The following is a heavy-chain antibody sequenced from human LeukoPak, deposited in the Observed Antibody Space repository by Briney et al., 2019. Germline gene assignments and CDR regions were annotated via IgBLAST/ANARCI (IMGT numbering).Heavy chain of an antibody. J-gene: IGHJ4*02. D-gene: IGHD3-22*01. CDR2: MNPNSGRT. CDR3: ARGHHSSGYYPQPY. V-gene: IGHV1-8*01. Sequence: ASVKVSCKASGYTLTSYDINWVRQATGQGLEWMGWMNPNSGRTGYAQKFRDRISITRNTSISTAYMELSSLRSEDTAVYYCARGHHSSGYYPQPYWGQGTLVTVSS. CDR1: GYTLTSYD.